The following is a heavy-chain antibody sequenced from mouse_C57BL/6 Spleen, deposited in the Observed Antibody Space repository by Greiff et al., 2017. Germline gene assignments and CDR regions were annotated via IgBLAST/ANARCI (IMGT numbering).Heavy chain of an antibody. CDR3: GRGGEDAMDY. Sequence: EVKVVESGGGLVKPGGSLKLSCAASGFTFSSYAMSWVRQTPEKRLEWVATISDGGSYTYYPDNVKGRFTISRDNAKNNLYLQLSHLKSEDTAMYYCGRGGEDAMDYWGQGTSVTVSS. J-gene: IGHJ4*01. V-gene: IGHV5-4*03. CDR1: GFTFSSYA. CDR2: ISDGGSYT.